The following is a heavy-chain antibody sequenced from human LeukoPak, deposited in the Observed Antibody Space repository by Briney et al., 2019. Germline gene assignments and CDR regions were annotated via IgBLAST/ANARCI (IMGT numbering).Heavy chain of an antibody. D-gene: IGHD3-16*01. V-gene: IGHV4-4*07. CDR1: GGSISSYY. CDR2: IYTSGST. J-gene: IGHJ4*02. CDR3: ARGRRGGKRGVGIGYYFDY. Sequence: PSETLSLTCTVSGGSISSYYWSWIRQPAGKGLEWIGRIYTSGSTNYNPSLKSRVTMSVDTSKNQFSLKLSSVTAADTAVYYCARGRRGGKRGVGIGYYFDYWGQGTLVTVSS.